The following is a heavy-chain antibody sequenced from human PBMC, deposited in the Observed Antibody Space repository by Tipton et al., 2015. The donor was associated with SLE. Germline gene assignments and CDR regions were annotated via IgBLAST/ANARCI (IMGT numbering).Heavy chain of an antibody. CDR1: GGSIGSGGYS. Sequence: LRLSCAVSGGSIGSGGYSWNWIRQPPGKGLEWIGYVYHSGSAYYNPSLKSRVTISVDRSRNQFSLKLSSVTAADTAVYYCASEILRDYGSAWGPDYWGQGTLVTVSS. J-gene: IGHJ4*02. V-gene: IGHV4-30-2*01. CDR2: VYHSGSA. D-gene: IGHD6-19*01. CDR3: ASEILRDYGSAWGPDY.